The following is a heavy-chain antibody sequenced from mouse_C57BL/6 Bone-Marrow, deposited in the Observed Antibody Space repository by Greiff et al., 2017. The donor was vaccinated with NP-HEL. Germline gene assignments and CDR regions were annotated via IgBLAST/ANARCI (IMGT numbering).Heavy chain of an antibody. CDR3: ARGLPLYYAMDY. D-gene: IGHD2-2*01. Sequence: EVMLVESGGGLVKPGGSLKLSCAASGFTFSSYAMSWVRQTPEKRLEWVATISDGGSYTYYPDNVKGRFTISRDNAKNNLYLQMSHLKSEDTAMYYCARGLPLYYAMDYWGQGTSVTVSS. J-gene: IGHJ4*01. CDR1: GFTFSSYA. V-gene: IGHV5-4*03. CDR2: ISDGGSYT.